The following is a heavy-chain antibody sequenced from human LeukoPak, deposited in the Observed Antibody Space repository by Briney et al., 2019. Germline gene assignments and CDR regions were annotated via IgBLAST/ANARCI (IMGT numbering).Heavy chain of an antibody. CDR1: GGSISSTNYY. Sequence: SETLSLTCTVSGGSISSTNYYWGWIRQHPGKGLEWIGYIYYSGSTYYNPSLKSRVTISVDTSKNQFSLKLSSVTAADTAVYYCARVSSGLDYWGQGTLVTISS. CDR2: IYYSGST. J-gene: IGHJ4*02. D-gene: IGHD1-1*01. V-gene: IGHV4-31*03. CDR3: ARVSSGLDY.